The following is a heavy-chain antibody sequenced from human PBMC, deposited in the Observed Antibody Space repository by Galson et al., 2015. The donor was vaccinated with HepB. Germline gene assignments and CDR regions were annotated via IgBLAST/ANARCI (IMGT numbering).Heavy chain of an antibody. D-gene: IGHD6-6*01. V-gene: IGHV3-30*04. CDR1: GFTFSSYA. CDR2: ISYDGSNK. J-gene: IGHJ4*02. CDR3: ARTPSSSSVHGLDY. Sequence: SLRLSCAASGFTFSSYAMHWVRQAPGKGLEWVAVISYDGSNKYYADSVKGRFTISRDNSKNTLYLQMNSLRAEDTAVYYCARTPSSSSVHGLDYWGQGTLVTVSS.